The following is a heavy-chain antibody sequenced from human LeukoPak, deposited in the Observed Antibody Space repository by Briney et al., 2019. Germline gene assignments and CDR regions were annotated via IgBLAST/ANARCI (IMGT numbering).Heavy chain of an antibody. J-gene: IGHJ4*02. Sequence: GGPLRPSCAASGFTFRSYAMTGFGKPPGRGLEWVSAISGSGGSTYYADSVKGRFTISRDNSKNTLYLQMNSLRAEDTAVYYCAKDDFMFDYWGQGTLVTVSS. CDR1: GFTFRSYA. CDR2: ISGSGGST. CDR3: AKDDFMFDY. D-gene: IGHD3-3*01. V-gene: IGHV3-23*01.